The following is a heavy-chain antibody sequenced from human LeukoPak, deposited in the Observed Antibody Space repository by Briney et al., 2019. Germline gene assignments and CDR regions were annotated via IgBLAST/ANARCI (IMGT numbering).Heavy chain of an antibody. V-gene: IGHV4-30-4*08. D-gene: IGHD1-26*01. CDR2: IYFSGST. CDR3: ARSIVGAPGDY. CDR1: GGSLSRGDYY. J-gene: IGHJ4*02. Sequence: SQTLSLTCTLSGGSLSRGDYYWGWSRHPRGKGLEWSGYIYFSGSTYYNPSLKSRVTISVDTSKNQFSLKPSAVPAADTAVYYCARSIVGAPGDYWGQGTLVTVSS.